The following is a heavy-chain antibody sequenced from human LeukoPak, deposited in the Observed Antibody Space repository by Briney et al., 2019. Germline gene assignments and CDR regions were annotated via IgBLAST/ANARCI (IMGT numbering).Heavy chain of an antibody. J-gene: IGHJ4*02. Sequence: SQTLSLTCTVSGGSISSGDYYWSWIRQPPGKGLEWIGYIYYSGSTYYNPSLKSRVTISVDTSKNQFSLKLSSVTAADTAVYYCARGPGMAAAGIGYWGQGTLVTVSS. V-gene: IGHV4-30-4*01. D-gene: IGHD6-13*01. CDR2: IYYSGST. CDR3: ARGPGMAAAGIGY. CDR1: GGSISSGDYY.